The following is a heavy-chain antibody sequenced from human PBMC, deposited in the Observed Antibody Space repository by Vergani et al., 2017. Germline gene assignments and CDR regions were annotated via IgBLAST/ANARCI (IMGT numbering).Heavy chain of an antibody. V-gene: IGHV3-11*01. CDR2: ISRSGSTI. D-gene: IGHD1-26*01. J-gene: IGHJ4*02. CDR3: ARERSYSGSSSFDY. CDR1: GFTFSDYY. Sequence: VQLVESGGGLVKPGGSLRLSCAASGFTFSDYYMTWIRQAPGKGLEWVSYISRSGSTINYEDSVKGRFTISGDNAKNSLYLQMNSLRADDTAVYCCARERSYSGSSSFDYWGQGTLVTVSS.